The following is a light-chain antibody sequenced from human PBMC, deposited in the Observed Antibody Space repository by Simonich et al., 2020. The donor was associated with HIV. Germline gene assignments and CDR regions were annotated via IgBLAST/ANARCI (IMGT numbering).Light chain of an antibody. Sequence: QSALTQPASVSGSPGQSITISCTGTSSDVGGYNYVSWYQQHPGQAPKLMIYDVSKRPSGVSNRFSGSTSGNTASLTISWLQAEDEADYYCSSYTSGSTVVFGGGTKLTVL. V-gene: IGLV2-14*03. J-gene: IGLJ2*01. CDR3: SSYTSGSTVV. CDR2: DVS. CDR1: SSDVGGYNY.